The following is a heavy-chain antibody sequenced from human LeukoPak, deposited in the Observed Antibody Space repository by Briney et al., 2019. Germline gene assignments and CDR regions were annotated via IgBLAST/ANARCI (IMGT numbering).Heavy chain of an antibody. CDR3: TTVLATDIVATPFDY. CDR2: IKSKTDGGTT. CDR1: GFTFSNAW. J-gene: IGHJ4*02. Sequence: GGSLRLSCAASGFTFSNAWMSWVRQAPGKGLEWVGRIKSKTDGGTTDYAAPVKGRFTISRDDSKNTLYLQMNSLKTEDTAVYYCTTVLATDIVATPFDYWGQGTLVTVSS. V-gene: IGHV3-15*01. D-gene: IGHD5-12*01.